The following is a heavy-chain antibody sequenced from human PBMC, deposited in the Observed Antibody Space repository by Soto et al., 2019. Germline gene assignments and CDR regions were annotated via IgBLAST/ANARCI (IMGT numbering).Heavy chain of an antibody. CDR2: IIPIFGTA. CDR1: GGTFSSYA. J-gene: IGHJ4*02. CDR3: SSRADSSGYKGGGFDY. Sequence: QVQLVQSGAEVKKPGSSVKVSCKASGGTFSSYAISWVRQAPGQGLEWMGGIIPIFGTANYAQKFQGRVTISADESTSTAYMELSSRRSEDMAVNYCSSRADSSGYKGGGFDYWGQGTLVTVSS. D-gene: IGHD3-22*01. V-gene: IGHV1-69*01.